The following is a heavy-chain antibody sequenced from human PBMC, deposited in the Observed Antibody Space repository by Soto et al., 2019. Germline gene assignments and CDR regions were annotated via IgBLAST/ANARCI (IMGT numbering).Heavy chain of an antibody. V-gene: IGHV4-31*03. CDR2: IYVTGAV. CDR1: SAALNSGNYY. CDR3: ARLRIATNNYKWFDP. D-gene: IGHD2-21*01. Sequence: SETVSLTCSVSSAALNSGNYYWSWIRQVPGKGLEWIGHIYVTGAVGYNPSLRDRITISQDTSERQFSLNLRLVTAADTAVYYCARLRIATNNYKWFDPWGQGTLVTVSS. J-gene: IGHJ5*02.